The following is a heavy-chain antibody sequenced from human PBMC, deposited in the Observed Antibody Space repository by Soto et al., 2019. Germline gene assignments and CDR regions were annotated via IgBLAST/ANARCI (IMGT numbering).Heavy chain of an antibody. D-gene: IGHD1-26*01. Sequence: PSETLSLTCTVSGGSISSYYWSWIRQPPGKGLEWIGYIYYSGSTNYNPSLKSRVTISVDTSKNQFSLKLSSVTAADTAVYYCARVGRKWDQRDYYYYYGMDVWGQGTTVTVSS. CDR2: IYYSGST. J-gene: IGHJ6*02. CDR3: ARVGRKWDQRDYYYYYGMDV. CDR1: GGSISSYY. V-gene: IGHV4-59*01.